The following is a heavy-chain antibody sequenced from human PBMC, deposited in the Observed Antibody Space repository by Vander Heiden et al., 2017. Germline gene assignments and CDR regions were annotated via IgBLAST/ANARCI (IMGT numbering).Heavy chain of an antibody. J-gene: IGHJ3*02. CDR1: GFTFSSYG. D-gene: IGHD4-17*01. CDR2: IRGSGGST. Sequence: EVPLLESGGGLVQPGGSLRLPWAASGFTFSSYGMSWVRQAPGKGLEWVSSIRGSGGSTQYADSVKGRLTISRDNSKNTLYLQMNSLRDEDTAVYYCAKDPNGDYIGTFDMWGQGTTVTVSS. CDR3: AKDPNGDYIGTFDM. V-gene: IGHV3-23*01.